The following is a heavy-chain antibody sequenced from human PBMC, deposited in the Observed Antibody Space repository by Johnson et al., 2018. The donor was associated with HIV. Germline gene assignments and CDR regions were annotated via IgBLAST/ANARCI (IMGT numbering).Heavy chain of an antibody. CDR1: GFTFSSYW. D-gene: IGHD1-26*01. J-gene: IGHJ3*02. CDR2: IKQDGSEK. Sequence: MLLVESGGGLVQPGGSLRLSCAASGFTFSSYWMSWVRQAPGKGLEWVANIKQDGSEKYYVDSVKGRFTISRDNAKNSLYLQMNSLRAEDTAVYYCASEAGPDIVGAADDAVDIWGQGTMVTVSS. CDR3: ASEAGPDIVGAADDAVDI. V-gene: IGHV3-7*01.